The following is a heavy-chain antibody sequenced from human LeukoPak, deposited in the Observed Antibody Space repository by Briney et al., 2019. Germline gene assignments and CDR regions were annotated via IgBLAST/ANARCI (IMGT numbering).Heavy chain of an antibody. V-gene: IGHV4-39*07. Sequence: PSETLSLTCTVSGGSVSSSICHWGWIRQPPGKGLEWIGSIYYSGNTDYNPSLKSRVTISVDTSKNQFSLKLSSVTAADTAVYYCARTDRLVGYTYGYFDYWGQGTLVTVSS. CDR2: IYYSGNT. CDR3: ARTDRLVGYTYGYFDY. CDR1: GGSVSSSICH. J-gene: IGHJ4*02. D-gene: IGHD5-18*01.